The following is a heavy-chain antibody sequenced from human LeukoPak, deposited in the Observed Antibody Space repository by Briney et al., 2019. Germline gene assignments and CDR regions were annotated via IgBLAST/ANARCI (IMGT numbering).Heavy chain of an antibody. CDR2: ISSSGSTI. V-gene: IGHV3-48*03. D-gene: IGHD6-19*01. CDR3: ARDNSQWLVRGIDY. Sequence: PGGALRLSCVSSGFTLCSYEMNSVRPAPGRGLEWVSYISSSGSTIYYADSVKGRFTISRDNAKNSLYLQMNSLRAEDTAVYYCARDNSQWLVRGIDYWGQGTLVTVSS. J-gene: IGHJ4*02. CDR1: GFTLCSYE.